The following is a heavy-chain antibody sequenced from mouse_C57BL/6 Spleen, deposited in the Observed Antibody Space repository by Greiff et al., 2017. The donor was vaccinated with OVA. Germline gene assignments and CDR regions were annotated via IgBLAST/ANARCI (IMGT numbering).Heavy chain of an antibody. CDR1: GYTFTSYT. J-gene: IGHJ2*01. CDR2: INPSSGYT. D-gene: IGHD2-4*01. V-gene: IGHV1-4*01. CDR3: ARYDYDY. Sequence: QVQLQQSGAELARPGASVKMSCKASGYTFTSYTMHWVKQRLGQGLEWIGYINPSSGYTKYNQKFKDKATLTADKSSSTAYMQLSSLTSEDSSVYYCARYDYDYWGQGTTLTVSS.